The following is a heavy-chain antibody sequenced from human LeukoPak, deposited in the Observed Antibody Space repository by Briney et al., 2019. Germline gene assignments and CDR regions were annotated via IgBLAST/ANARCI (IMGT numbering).Heavy chain of an antibody. Sequence: PGGSLRLSCAASGFTFSSYAMSWVRQPPGKGLEWIGEVYHSGSTNYNPSLKSRLTISLDTSKNQFSLMLSSVIAADTAVYYCAGLGYCGNDNCHPTAWGPGTLVTVSS. D-gene: IGHD2-8*01. CDR2: VYHSGST. J-gene: IGHJ5*02. V-gene: IGHV4-34*08. CDR1: GFTFSSYA. CDR3: AGLGYCGNDNCHPTA.